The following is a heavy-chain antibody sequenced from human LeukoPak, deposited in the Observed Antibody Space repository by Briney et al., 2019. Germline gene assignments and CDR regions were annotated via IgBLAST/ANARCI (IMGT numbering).Heavy chain of an antibody. CDR1: GGSFSGYY. CDR2: INHSGST. J-gene: IGHJ4*02. CDR3: ARGRGYYDSSGPQKFDY. Sequence: SETLSLTCAVYGGSFSGYYWSWIRQPPGKGLEWIGEINHSGSTNYNPSLKSRVTISVDTSKNQFSLKLSSVTAADTAVYYCARGRGYYDSSGPQKFDYWGQGTLVTVSS. V-gene: IGHV4-34*01. D-gene: IGHD3-22*01.